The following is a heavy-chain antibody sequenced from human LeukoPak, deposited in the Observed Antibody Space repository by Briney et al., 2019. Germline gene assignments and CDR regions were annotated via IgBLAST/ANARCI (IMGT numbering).Heavy chain of an antibody. V-gene: IGHV3-53*01. D-gene: IGHD3-10*01. CDR1: GFNVSNNY. J-gene: IGHJ4*02. Sequence: GGSLRLSCAASGFNVSNNYMNWVRQAPGKGLEWVSVIGTPGPTYSADSVKGRFTISRDTSKNALYLQMNSLRAEDTAVYYCAISGLGFGEFRGLDYWGQGALVTV. CDR2: IGTPGPT. CDR3: AISGLGFGEFRGLDY.